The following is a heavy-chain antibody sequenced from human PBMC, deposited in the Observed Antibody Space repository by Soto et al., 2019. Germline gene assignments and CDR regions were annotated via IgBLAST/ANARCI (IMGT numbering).Heavy chain of an antibody. Sequence: SETLSLTCSVSGGSISSSSYFWGWIRQPPGKGLEWIGSIYYSGSTYYNPSLKSRVTVSVDTSKNQFSLKLSSVTAADTAAYYCASHPSDFWFDPWGQGTLVTVSS. CDR1: GGSISSSSYF. D-gene: IGHD2-21*02. J-gene: IGHJ5*02. V-gene: IGHV4-39*01. CDR3: ASHPSDFWFDP. CDR2: IYYSGST.